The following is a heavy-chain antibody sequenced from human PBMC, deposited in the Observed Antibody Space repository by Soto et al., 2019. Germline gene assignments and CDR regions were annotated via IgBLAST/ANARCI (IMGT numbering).Heavy chain of an antibody. CDR3: ARARESYYDSSGYLNWFDP. D-gene: IGHD3-22*01. J-gene: IGHJ5*02. CDR2: IIPIFGTA. V-gene: IGHV1-69*01. CDR1: GGTFSSYA. Sequence: QVQLVQSGAEVKKPGSSVKVSCKASGGTFSSYAISWVRQAPGQGLEWMGGIIPIFGTANYAQKFQGRVTITADEYTSTAYMELSSLRSEDTAVYYCARARESYYDSSGYLNWFDPWGQGTLVTVSS.